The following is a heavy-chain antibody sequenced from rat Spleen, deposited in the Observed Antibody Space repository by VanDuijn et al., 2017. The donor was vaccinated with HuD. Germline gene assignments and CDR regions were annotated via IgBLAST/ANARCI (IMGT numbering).Heavy chain of an antibody. CDR1: GFTFSNYG. V-gene: IGHV5S13*01. D-gene: IGHD1-1*01. CDR3: VRDTTVPPYWYFDF. J-gene: IGHJ1*01. CDR2: VSSDGVNT. Sequence: EVQLVESGGGLVQPGRSLKVSCAASGFTFSNYGMAWVRQAPTKGLEWVSSVSSDGVNTYYPDSVKGRFTISRDNAKSTLYLQMDSLRSEDTATYYCVRDTTVPPYWYFDFWGPGTLVTVSS.